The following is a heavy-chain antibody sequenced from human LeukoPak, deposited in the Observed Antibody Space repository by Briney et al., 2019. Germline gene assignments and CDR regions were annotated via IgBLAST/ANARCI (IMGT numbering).Heavy chain of an antibody. J-gene: IGHJ3*02. D-gene: IGHD2-15*01. CDR1: GFTFSSYS. V-gene: IGHV3-21*01. CDR3: ARAKVVAATDDAFDI. Sequence: GGPLRLSYAASGFTFSSYSMNGVRQPRGKGLEWVSSISSSSSYIYYADSVKGRVTISRDNAKNSLYLQMNRLRADDTAVYYCARAKVVAATDDAFDIWGQGTMVTVSS. CDR2: ISSSSSYI.